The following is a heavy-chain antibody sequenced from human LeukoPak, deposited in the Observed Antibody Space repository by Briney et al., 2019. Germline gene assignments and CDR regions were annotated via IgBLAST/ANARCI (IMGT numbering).Heavy chain of an antibody. CDR2: IFYSGTT. CDR3: ARRGNDILTGPYFDY. D-gene: IGHD3-9*01. V-gene: IGHV4-59*01. Sequence: SETLSLTCTVSGGSFSSYYWSWIRQPPRKGLEWIGYIFYSGTTNYNPSLKSRVTISVDTSKNQFSLKLSSVTAADTAVYYCARRGNDILTGPYFDYWGQGTLVTVSS. CDR1: GGSFSSYY. J-gene: IGHJ4*02.